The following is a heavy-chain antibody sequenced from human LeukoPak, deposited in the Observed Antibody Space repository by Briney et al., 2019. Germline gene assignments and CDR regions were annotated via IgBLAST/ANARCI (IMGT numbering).Heavy chain of an antibody. CDR3: ATRTLLWFGELLSD. D-gene: IGHD3-10*01. CDR2: INPNSGGT. V-gene: IGHV1-2*02. CDR1: GYTFTCYY. J-gene: IGHJ4*02. Sequence: ASVTVSFKASGYTFTCYYMHWVRQAPGQGLEWMGWINPNSGGTNYAQKFQGRVTMTRDTSISTAYMELSRLRSDDTAVYYCATRTLLWFGELLSDWGQGTLVTVSS.